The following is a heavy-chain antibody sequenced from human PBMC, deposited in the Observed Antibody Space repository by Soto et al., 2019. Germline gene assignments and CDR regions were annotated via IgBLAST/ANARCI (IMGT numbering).Heavy chain of an antibody. CDR3: ASDRVRRGNSYYYGMDV. CDR2: IIPTFASP. D-gene: IGHD3-10*01. Sequence: QVQLVQSGAEVKKPGSSVKVSCKASGGTFSNFAISWVRQAPGQGLEWMGAIIPTFASPYSAQRFQGRFSITTDTSTTRAFMDVSNLRSDDTAVYFCASDRVRRGNSYYYGMDVWGRGTTVTVSS. V-gene: IGHV1-69*05. CDR1: GGTFSNFA. J-gene: IGHJ6*01.